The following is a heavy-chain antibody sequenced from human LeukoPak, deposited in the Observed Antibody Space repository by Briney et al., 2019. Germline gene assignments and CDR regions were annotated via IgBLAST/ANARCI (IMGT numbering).Heavy chain of an antibody. D-gene: IGHD4/OR15-4a*01. Sequence: PSATLSLTCAVSGYSISSGYYWGWIRQPPGQELEWIASVFHTGSTYYNPSLKSRVTMSVDTSKNQFSLNLNSVTAADTAVYYCAVLGGYWGQGTLVTVSS. CDR2: VFHTGST. V-gene: IGHV4-38-2*01. J-gene: IGHJ4*02. CDR1: GYSISSGYY. CDR3: AVLGGY.